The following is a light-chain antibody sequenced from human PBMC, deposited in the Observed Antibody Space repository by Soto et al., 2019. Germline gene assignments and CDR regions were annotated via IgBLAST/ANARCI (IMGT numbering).Light chain of an antibody. CDR1: QNIHTN. CDR3: QQYGSSAT. V-gene: IGKV3-15*01. J-gene: IGKJ1*01. CDR2: NAL. Sequence: EIVMTQSPATLSVSPGERATLSFRAGQNIHTNLAWYQQKPGQAPRLLIYNALTRATGIPARFSGSGSGTDFTLTISRLEPEDFAVYYCQQYGSSATFGQGTKVDIK.